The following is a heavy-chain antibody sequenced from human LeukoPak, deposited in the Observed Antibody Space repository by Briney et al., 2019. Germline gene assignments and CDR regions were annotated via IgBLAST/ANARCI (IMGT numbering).Heavy chain of an antibody. J-gene: IGHJ3*02. Sequence: GGSLRLSCAASGFTFSSYSMNWVRQAPGKXXXXXXXXXSXSXYXXXXXSXXXXXXXXXXXXKXSLYLQMNSLRAEDTAVYYCASWGDYYGSGSEAFDIWGQGTMVTVSS. D-gene: IGHD3-10*01. CDR3: ASWGDYYGSGSEAFDI. V-gene: IGHV3-21*01. CDR1: GFTFSSYS. CDR2: XXSXSXYX.